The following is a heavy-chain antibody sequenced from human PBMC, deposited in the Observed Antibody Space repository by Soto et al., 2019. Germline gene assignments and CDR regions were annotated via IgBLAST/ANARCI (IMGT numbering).Heavy chain of an antibody. CDR1: GGTFSSYA. V-gene: IGHV1-69*01. D-gene: IGHD3-22*01. Sequence: QVQLVQSGAEVKKPGSSVKVSCKASGGTFSSYAISWVRQAPGQGLEWMGGIIPIFGTANYAQKFQGRVTITADESTSTAYMDLSSLRSEDTAVYYCARTRHDSSGYYPRYDAFDIWGQGTMVTVSS. CDR3: ARTRHDSSGYYPRYDAFDI. J-gene: IGHJ3*02. CDR2: IIPIFGTA.